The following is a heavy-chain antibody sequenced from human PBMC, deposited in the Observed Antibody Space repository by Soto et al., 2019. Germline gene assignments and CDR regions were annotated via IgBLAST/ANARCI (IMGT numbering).Heavy chain of an antibody. J-gene: IGHJ4*02. D-gene: IGHD2-2*01. CDR2: IDYNGVT. CDR1: GASISSRDYY. CDR3: GRVMIGTSRHTDSDY. V-gene: IGHV4-39*01. Sequence: PSETLSLTCSVSGASISSRDYYWGWIRQTPGKGLEWIGNIDYNGVTYYKPSLKSRVTVSKDTSKNQFSLKVASVTAADTAIYYCGRVMIGTSRHTDSDYWGQGTQVTVSS.